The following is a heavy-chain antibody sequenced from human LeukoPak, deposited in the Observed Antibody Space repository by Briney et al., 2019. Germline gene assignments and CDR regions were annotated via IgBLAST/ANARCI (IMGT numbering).Heavy chain of an antibody. V-gene: IGHV4-59*01. CDR2: ISYSGGT. D-gene: IGHD3-22*01. J-gene: IGHJ4*02. CDR3: ATVTYYDYSAYYYDY. CDR1: GGSISSYY. Sequence: SETLSLTCTVSGGSISSYYWSWIRQPPGKGLEWIGNISYSGGTNYNPSLKSRVTISVDTPKNQLSLKLSSLTAADTAVYYCATVTYYDYSAYYYDYWGQGTLVTVSS.